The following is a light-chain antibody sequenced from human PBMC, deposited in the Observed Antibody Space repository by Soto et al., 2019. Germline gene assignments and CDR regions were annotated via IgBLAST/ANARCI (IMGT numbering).Light chain of an antibody. CDR2: ASS. CDR3: QQYNKWPPWT. J-gene: IGKJ1*01. V-gene: IGKV3-15*01. CDR1: QSIGSN. Sequence: EIVMTQSPATLSVSPGERATLSCRSSQSIGSNLAWYQQKPGQAPRLVIYASSIGASDFPARFSGSGSGTEFTLTISGLQSDDFAVYFCQQYNKWPPWTFGHGTKVDIK.